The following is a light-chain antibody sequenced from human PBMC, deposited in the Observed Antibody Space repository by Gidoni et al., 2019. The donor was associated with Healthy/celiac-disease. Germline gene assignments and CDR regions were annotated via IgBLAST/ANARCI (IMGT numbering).Light chain of an antibody. CDR1: SSDVGGYNY. V-gene: IGLV2-11*01. Sequence: QSALTQPRPVSGSPGQSVTISCAVTSSDVGGYNYVSWYQQHPGKPPHLILYDGSKRPSVFPDRFSGSKSGNTASLTISGLQAEDEADYYCCSYAGSYTVVFGGGTKLTVL. CDR2: DGS. J-gene: IGLJ2*01. CDR3: CSYAGSYTVV.